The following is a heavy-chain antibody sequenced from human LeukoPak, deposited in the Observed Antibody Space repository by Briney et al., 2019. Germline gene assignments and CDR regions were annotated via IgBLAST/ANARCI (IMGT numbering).Heavy chain of an antibody. CDR1: GFTFDDYA. D-gene: IGHD6-19*01. Sequence: GESLRLSCAASGFTFDDYAMHWVRQAPGKGLEWLSLISWDGGSSYYADSVKGRFTISRDNSKNSLYLQMNSLRAEDTALYYCAKDSVAVTGTGNIDYWGQGTLVTVSS. V-gene: IGHV3-43D*03. CDR3: AKDSVAVTGTGNIDY. CDR2: ISWDGGSS. J-gene: IGHJ4*02.